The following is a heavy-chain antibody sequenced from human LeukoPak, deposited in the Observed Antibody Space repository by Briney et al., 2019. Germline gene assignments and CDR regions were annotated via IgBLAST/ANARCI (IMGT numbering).Heavy chain of an antibody. CDR3: AHLQYCSGTTCPYSDY. CDR2: ISSDGSST. CDR1: GFTFSSYW. V-gene: IGHV3-74*01. Sequence: PGGSLRLSCAASGFTFSSYWMHWVRQAPGKGLEWVSRISSDGSSTDYADSVKGRFTISRDNAKNALYLQIHNLRAEDTAMYYCAHLQYCSGTTCPYSDYWGQGTLVTVSS. J-gene: IGHJ4*02. D-gene: IGHD2/OR15-2a*01.